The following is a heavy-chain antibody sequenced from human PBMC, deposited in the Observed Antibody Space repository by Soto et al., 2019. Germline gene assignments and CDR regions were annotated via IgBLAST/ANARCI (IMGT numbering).Heavy chain of an antibody. Sequence: QVQLVESGGGLVKPGGSLRLSCAASGFTFSDYYMTWIRQAPGKGLEWVSYISSSTSHTNYADSVKGRSTISRDNAKNSLFLQMNRLRAEDTAVYYCARGRGAAADYFDFWGQGTLVTVSS. CDR1: GFTFSDYY. J-gene: IGHJ4*02. CDR2: ISSSTSHT. V-gene: IGHV3-11*05. CDR3: ARGRGAAADYFDF. D-gene: IGHD6-13*01.